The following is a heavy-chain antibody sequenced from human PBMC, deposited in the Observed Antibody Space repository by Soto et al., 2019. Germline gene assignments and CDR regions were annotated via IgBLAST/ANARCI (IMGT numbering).Heavy chain of an antibody. CDR1: GFTFSSYR. Sequence: GGSLRLSCATSGFTFSSYRMPWVRQAPGKGLEWVAVIWYDGSNKYYADSVKGRFTISRDNSKNTLYLQMNSLRAEDTAVYYCARDPGIAAAGDAFDIWGQGTMVTVSS. J-gene: IGHJ3*02. CDR3: ARDPGIAAAGDAFDI. V-gene: IGHV3-33*01. CDR2: IWYDGSNK. D-gene: IGHD6-13*01.